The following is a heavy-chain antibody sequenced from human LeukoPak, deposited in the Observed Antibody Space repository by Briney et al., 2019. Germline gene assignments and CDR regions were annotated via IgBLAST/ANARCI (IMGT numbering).Heavy chain of an antibody. J-gene: IGHJ4*02. CDR2: INPSGGST. CDR3: AREGDYYGSGSYYRGYFDY. D-gene: IGHD3-10*01. CDR1: GYTFTSYY. Sequence: GASVKVSSKASGYTFTSYYMHWVQQAPGQGLEWMGIINPSGGSTSYAQKFQGRVTMTRDTSTSTVYMELSSLRSEDTAVYYCAREGDYYGSGSYYRGYFDYWGQGTLVTVSS. V-gene: IGHV1-46*01.